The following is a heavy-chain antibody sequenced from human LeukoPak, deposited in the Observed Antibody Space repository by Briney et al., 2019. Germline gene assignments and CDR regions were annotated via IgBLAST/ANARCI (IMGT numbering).Heavy chain of an antibody. J-gene: IGHJ4*02. Sequence: GGSLRLSCAASGFTVSSNYMSWVRQAPGKGLKWVAVISYDGSNKYYADSVKGRFTISRDNSKNTLYLQMNSLRAEDTAVYYCAREAYSSGYYASDYWGQGTLVTVSS. V-gene: IGHV3-30*03. CDR1: GFTVSSNY. D-gene: IGHD3-22*01. CDR3: AREAYSSGYYASDY. CDR2: ISYDGSNK.